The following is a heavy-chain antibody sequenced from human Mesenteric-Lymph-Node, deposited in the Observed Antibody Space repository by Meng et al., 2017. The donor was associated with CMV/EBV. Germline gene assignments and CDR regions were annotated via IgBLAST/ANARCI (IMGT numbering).Heavy chain of an antibody. CDR3: ARGFYYDFWSGYPAFEY. D-gene: IGHD3-3*01. CDR2: ISSSGGTI. Sequence: GESLKISCAASKFTFSDYYMTWIRQAPGKGLEWVAYISSSGGTIDYADSVRGRFTISRDNARNSLYLQMNNLRAEDTALYYCARGFYYDFWSGYPAFEYWGQGTLVTVSS. CDR1: KFTFSDYY. V-gene: IGHV3-11*04. J-gene: IGHJ4*02.